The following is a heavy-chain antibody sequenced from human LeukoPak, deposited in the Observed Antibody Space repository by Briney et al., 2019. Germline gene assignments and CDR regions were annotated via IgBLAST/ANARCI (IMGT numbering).Heavy chain of an antibody. CDR3: AKISPLDYGGKPWALDI. V-gene: IGHV3-23*01. D-gene: IGHD4-23*01. Sequence: GRSLRLSCAPSGFTFSSYAMSWVRQTPGKGLEWVSGIDPSGGGTYYADSVKGRFTISRDNSKNTLYLQMNSLRAEDTAAYYCAKISPLDYGGKPWALDIWGQGTMVTVSS. CDR2: IDPSGGGT. CDR1: GFTFSSYA. J-gene: IGHJ3*02.